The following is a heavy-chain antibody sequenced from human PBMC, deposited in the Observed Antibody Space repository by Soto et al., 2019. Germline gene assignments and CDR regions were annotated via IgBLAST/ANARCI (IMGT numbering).Heavy chain of an antibody. CDR1: GFTFDDCA. J-gene: IGHJ3*02. D-gene: IGHD5-12*01. Sequence: GGSLRLSCAASGFTFDDCAMHWVRQAPGKGLEWVSGISWNSASIGYADSVKGRFTISRDNAKNSLNLQMNSLRAEDTALYYCAKAEGDGYNSVNAFDIWGQGTMVTVSS. CDR2: ISWNSASI. V-gene: IGHV3-9*01. CDR3: AKAEGDGYNSVNAFDI.